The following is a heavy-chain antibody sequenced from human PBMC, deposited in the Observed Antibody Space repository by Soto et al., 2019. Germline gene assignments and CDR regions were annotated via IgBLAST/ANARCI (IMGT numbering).Heavy chain of an antibody. CDR1: GGSISSGDYY. Sequence: KASETLSLTCTVSGGSISSGDYYWSWIRQPPGKGLEWIGYIYYSGSTYYNPSLKSRVTISVDTSKNQFSLKLSSVTAADTAVYYCARDSATIFAHYYYGMDVWGQGTTVTVSS. J-gene: IGHJ6*02. CDR2: IYYSGST. D-gene: IGHD3-3*01. CDR3: ARDSATIFAHYYYGMDV. V-gene: IGHV4-30-4*01.